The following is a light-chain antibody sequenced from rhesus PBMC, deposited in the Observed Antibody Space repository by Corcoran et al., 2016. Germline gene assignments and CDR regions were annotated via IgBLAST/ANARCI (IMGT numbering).Light chain of an antibody. CDR1: QSLLDSDGYTH. CDR3: MQTLQPPLT. Sequence: DIVMTQTPLSLPVTPGEPASISCRSSQSLLDSDGYTHLHWYLQKPGQSPQLLIYLVSNRATGGPDRCSGSGSGTYFTLKISRVEAEDVVVYYCMQTLQPPLTFGGGTKVEIK. V-gene: IGKV2-78*01. J-gene: IGKJ4*01. CDR2: LVS.